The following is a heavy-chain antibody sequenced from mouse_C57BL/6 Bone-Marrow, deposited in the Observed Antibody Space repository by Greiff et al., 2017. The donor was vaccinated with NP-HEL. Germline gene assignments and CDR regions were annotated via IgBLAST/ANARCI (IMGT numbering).Heavy chain of an antibody. J-gene: IGHJ4*01. D-gene: IGHD3-2*02. V-gene: IGHV1-80*01. Sequence: VQVVESGAELVKPGASVKISCKASGYAFSSYWMNWVKQRPGKGLEWIGQIYPGDGDTNYNGKFKGKATLTADKSSSTAYMQLSSLTSEDSAVYLCASRHSSGPHYYAMDHWGQGTSVTVSS. CDR2: IYPGDGDT. CDR1: GYAFSSYW. CDR3: ASRHSSGPHYYAMDH.